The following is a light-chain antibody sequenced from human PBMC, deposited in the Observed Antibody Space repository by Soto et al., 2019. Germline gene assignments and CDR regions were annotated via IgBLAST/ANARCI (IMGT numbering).Light chain of an antibody. V-gene: IGKV3-11*01. CDR3: QQRHMWPIT. J-gene: IGKJ5*01. CDR1: QSFRGL. CDR2: DAY. Sequence: VLTQSPVTLSLSPGERATLSCRASQSFRGLLAWYQQKPGQAPRLLIYDAYKRATGIPPRFSGSGSGKDFTLTISSLEPEDSAVYYCQQRHMWPITFGQGTRLEIK.